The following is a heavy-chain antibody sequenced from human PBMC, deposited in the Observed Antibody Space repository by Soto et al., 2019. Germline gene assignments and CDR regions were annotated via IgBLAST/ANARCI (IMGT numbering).Heavy chain of an antibody. CDR2: VYYSGST. J-gene: IGHJ4*02. D-gene: IGHD3-3*01. CDR1: GGSISGFF. CDR3: ARGLSFFGVVTYGYYFDY. Sequence: SETLSLTCTVSGGSISGFFWSWIRQPPGKGLEWIGYVYYSGSTNYNPSLKSRITISLDTSKNQFSLKLSSVTAADTAVYYCARGLSFFGVVTYGYYFDYWGQGTLVTVSS. V-gene: IGHV4-59*12.